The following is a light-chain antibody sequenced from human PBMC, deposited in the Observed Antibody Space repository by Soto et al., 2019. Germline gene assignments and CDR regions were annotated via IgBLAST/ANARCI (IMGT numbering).Light chain of an antibody. Sequence: DIQMTQSPSSVSASVGDRVAITCRASQGISSWLAWYQQKPGKAPKLLIYAASSLQSGVPSRFSGSGYGTDFTLTITTLQPEDVGIYYCQQYNSYPWTFGQGTKVDIK. J-gene: IGKJ1*01. CDR1: QGISSW. V-gene: IGKV1-12*01. CDR3: QQYNSYPWT. CDR2: AAS.